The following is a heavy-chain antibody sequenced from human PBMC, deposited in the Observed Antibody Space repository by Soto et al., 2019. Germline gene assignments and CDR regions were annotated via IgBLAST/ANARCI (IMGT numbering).Heavy chain of an antibody. D-gene: IGHD6-25*01. J-gene: IGHJ4*02. Sequence: EVQLVESGGGLVQPGGSLRLSCAASGFTFSIYWMSWVRQAPGKGLEWVADIKQDGSETYDVDSVKGRFIIFRDNAKNSLYLQMNSLRVEDTAVYYCTRGQRELDYWGQGTVVTVSS. CDR2: IKQDGSET. V-gene: IGHV3-7*01. CDR3: TRGQRELDY. CDR1: GFTFSIYW.